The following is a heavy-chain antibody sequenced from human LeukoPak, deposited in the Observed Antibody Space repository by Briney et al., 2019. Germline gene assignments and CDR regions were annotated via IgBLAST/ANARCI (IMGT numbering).Heavy chain of an antibody. CDR3: AKSCCSSTSCPKDDY. V-gene: IGHV3-23*01. D-gene: IGHD2-2*01. J-gene: IGHJ4*02. CDR1: GFTFSSYA. Sequence: GGSLRLSCAASGFTFSSYAMSWVRQAPGKGLEWVSAISGSGGSTCYADSVKGRFTISRDNSKNTLYLQMNSLRAEDTAVYYCAKSCCSSTSCPKDDYWGQGTLVTVSS. CDR2: ISGSGGST.